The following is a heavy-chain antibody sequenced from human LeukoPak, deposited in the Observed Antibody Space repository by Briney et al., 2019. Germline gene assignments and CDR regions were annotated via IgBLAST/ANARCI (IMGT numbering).Heavy chain of an antibody. D-gene: IGHD1-26*01. CDR1: GFTFSSYW. J-gene: IGHJ4*02. Sequence: GGSLRLSCAASGFTFSSYWMSWVRQAPGKGLEWVADIKQDGSEKYYVDSVKGRFTISRDNAKNSLYLQMNSLRAEDTAVYYCARRRYSGSSQHFDYWGQGTLVTVSS. V-gene: IGHV3-7*01. CDR3: ARRRYSGSSQHFDY. CDR2: IKQDGSEK.